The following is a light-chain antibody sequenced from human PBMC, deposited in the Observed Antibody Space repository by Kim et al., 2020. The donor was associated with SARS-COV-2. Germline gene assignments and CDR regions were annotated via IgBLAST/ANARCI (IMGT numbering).Light chain of an antibody. V-gene: IGLV2-18*02. CDR2: EVN. CDR3: ASHTATGTFI. J-gene: IGLJ1*01. Sequence: NRVSWYRQTPGTVPKLLISEVNNRPSGVPSRFSGTRSGNTASLTISGLQTEDEADFYCASHTATGTFIFGGGTKVTVL. CDR1: NR.